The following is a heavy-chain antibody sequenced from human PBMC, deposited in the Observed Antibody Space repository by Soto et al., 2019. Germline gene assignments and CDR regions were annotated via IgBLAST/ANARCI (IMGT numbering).Heavy chain of an antibody. CDR2: IIPIIRVT. J-gene: IGHJ4*02. CDR1: GDTFNSYL. CDR3: ARESLGAKGADH. D-gene: IGHD7-27*01. Sequence: QVQLVQSGAEVKRPGSSVKVSCESSGDTFNSYLISWVRQAPGQGLEWMGGIIPIIRVTHYAQRFQGRVTISALSSTGTAYMKFTNLAFEDTALYYCARESLGAKGADHWGQGTLVTVSS. V-gene: IGHV1-69*17.